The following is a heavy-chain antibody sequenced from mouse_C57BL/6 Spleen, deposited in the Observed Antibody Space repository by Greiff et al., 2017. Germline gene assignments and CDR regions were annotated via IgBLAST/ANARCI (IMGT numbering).Heavy chain of an antibody. D-gene: IGHD2-10*01. CDR1: GYTFTDYN. CDR3: ATYYQVSFAY. J-gene: IGHJ3*01. V-gene: IGHV1-22*01. Sequence: VHVKQSGPELVKPGASVKMSCKASGYTFTDYNMHWVKQSHGKSLEWIGYINPNNGGTSYNQKFKGKATLTVNKSSSTAYMELRSLTSEDSAVYYCATYYQVSFAYWGQGTLVTVSA. CDR2: INPNNGGT.